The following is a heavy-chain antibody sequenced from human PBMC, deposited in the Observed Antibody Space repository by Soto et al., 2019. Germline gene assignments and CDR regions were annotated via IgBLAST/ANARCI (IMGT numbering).Heavy chain of an antibody. CDR3: ARGAPPSSTSLWMQNYYYYYGMDV. CDR1: GGTFSSYA. J-gene: IGHJ6*02. D-gene: IGHD2-2*01. CDR2: IIPIVGTA. V-gene: IGHV1-69*06. Sequence: QVQLVQSGAEVKKPGSSVKVSCKASGGTFSSYAISWVRQAPGQGLEWMGWIIPIVGTANYAQKFQGRVTITADKSTSTDYMELSSRRSEDTAVYYCARGAPPSSTSLWMQNYYYYYGMDVWGQGTTVTVSS.